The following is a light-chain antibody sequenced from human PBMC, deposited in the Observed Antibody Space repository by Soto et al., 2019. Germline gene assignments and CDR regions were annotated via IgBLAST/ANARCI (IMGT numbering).Light chain of an antibody. CDR1: QSLVHSDGIAY. CDR2: KVS. Sequence: DVVMTQSPLSLPVTLGQPASISCRSNQSLVHSDGIAYFSWFQQRPGRSPRRLIYKVSNRDSGVPARFSGSGSGTDFALKISRVEAEDFAVYYCQQYGRSPPWTFGQGTKVDIK. J-gene: IGKJ1*01. V-gene: IGKV2-30*02. CDR3: QQYGRSPPWT.